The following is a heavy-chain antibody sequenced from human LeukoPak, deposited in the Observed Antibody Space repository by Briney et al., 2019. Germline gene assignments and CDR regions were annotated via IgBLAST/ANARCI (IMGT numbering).Heavy chain of an antibody. J-gene: IGHJ4*02. D-gene: IGHD3-3*01. CDR2: IYPGDSDT. Sequence: GESLKISCNSSGYIYTSYWIGWVRQMPGKGLEWMGIIYPGDSDTRYSPSFQGQVTISADKSISTAYLQWSSLKASDTAMYYCARRAYDFWSGYCDFDYWGQGTLVTVSS. V-gene: IGHV5-51*01. CDR3: ARRAYDFWSGYCDFDY. CDR1: GYIYTSYW.